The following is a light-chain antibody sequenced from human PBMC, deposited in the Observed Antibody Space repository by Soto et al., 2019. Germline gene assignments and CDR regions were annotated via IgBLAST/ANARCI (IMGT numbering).Light chain of an antibody. CDR2: DVF. V-gene: IGKV1-5*01. CDR1: QSITYW. Sequence: DIQMTQSPSSLSASVGDRVTITCRASQSITYWLAWYQQKPGRAPKLLIYDVFNLQSGVPSRFSGSGSGTEFPLTIGSLQPDDSATYYCQQYHSFSFTFGQGTKLEIK. CDR3: QQYHSFSFT. J-gene: IGKJ2*01.